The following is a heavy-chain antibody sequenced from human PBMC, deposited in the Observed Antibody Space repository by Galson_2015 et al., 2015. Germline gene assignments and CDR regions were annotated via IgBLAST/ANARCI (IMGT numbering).Heavy chain of an antibody. CDR3: ARVLDSVTDY. D-gene: IGHD2-21*02. V-gene: IGHV3-53*01. J-gene: IGHJ4*02. CDR2: IYSGGST. CDR1: GFTVSSNY. Sequence: LRLSCAASGFTVSSNYMSWVRQAPGKGLEWVSIIYSGGSTCYSDSVKGRFTISRDNSKNTLYLQMNSLRAGDTAVYYCARVLDSVTDYWGLGTLVTVSS.